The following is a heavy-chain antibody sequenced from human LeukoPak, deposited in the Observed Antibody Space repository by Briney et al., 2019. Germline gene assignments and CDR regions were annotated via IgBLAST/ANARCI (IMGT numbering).Heavy chain of an antibody. CDR1: GFTFSSYA. J-gene: IGHJ3*02. CDR2: IKQDGSEK. V-gene: IGHV3-7*01. CDR3: AREVASGAFDI. Sequence: GGSLRLSCAASGFTFSSYAMSWVRQAPGKGLEWVANIKQDGSEKYYVDSVKGRFTISRDNAKNSLYLQMNSLRAEDTAVYYCAREVASGAFDIWAKGQWSPSLQ.